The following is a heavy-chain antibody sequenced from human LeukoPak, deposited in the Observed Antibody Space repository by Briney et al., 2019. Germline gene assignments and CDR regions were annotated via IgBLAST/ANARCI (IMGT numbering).Heavy chain of an antibody. CDR2: IYTSGST. CDR3: ARSLFQGYCSSTSCPPFDY. J-gene: IGHJ4*02. V-gene: IGHV4-61*02. Sequence: SETLSLTCTVSGGSISSGSYYWSWIRQPAGKGLEWIGRIYTSGSTNYNPSLKSRVTISVDTFKNQFSLKLSSVTAADTAVYYCARSLFQGYCSSTSCPPFDYWGQGTLVTVSS. CDR1: GGSISSGSYY. D-gene: IGHD2-2*01.